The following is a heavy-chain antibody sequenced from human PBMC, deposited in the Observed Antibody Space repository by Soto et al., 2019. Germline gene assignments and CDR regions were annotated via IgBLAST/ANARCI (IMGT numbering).Heavy chain of an antibody. J-gene: IGHJ4*02. V-gene: IGHV4-34*01. Sequence: PSETLSLTCAVYGGSFSGYYWSWIRQPPGKGLEWIGEINHSGSTNYNPSLKSRVTISVDTSKNQFSLKLSSVTAADTAVYYCARVRPYSSSSPFDYWGQGTLVTVSS. CDR1: GGSFSGYY. CDR3: ARVRPYSSSSPFDY. CDR2: INHSGST. D-gene: IGHD6-6*01.